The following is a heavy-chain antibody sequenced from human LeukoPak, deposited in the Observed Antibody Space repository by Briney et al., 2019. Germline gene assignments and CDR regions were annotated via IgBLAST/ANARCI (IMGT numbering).Heavy chain of an antibody. V-gene: IGHV3-23*01. Sequence: GGSLRLSCAASGFTFSSYAMSWARQAPGKGLEWVSAISGSGGSTYYADSVKGRFTISRDNSKNTLYLQMNSLRAEDTAVYYCAKSDSSGYSSSFSSFDIWGQGTMVTVSS. D-gene: IGHD3-22*01. CDR3: AKSDSSGYSSSFSSFDI. CDR1: GFTFSSYA. J-gene: IGHJ3*02. CDR2: ISGSGGST.